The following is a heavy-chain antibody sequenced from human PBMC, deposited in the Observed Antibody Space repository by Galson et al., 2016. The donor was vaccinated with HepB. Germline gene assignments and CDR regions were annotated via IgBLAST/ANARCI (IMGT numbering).Heavy chain of an antibody. J-gene: IGHJ4*02. CDR1: GFTFNRYA. V-gene: IGHV3-23*01. D-gene: IGHD1-26*01. CDR3: AKYSQGDFDY. Sequence: SLRLSCAASGFTFNRYAMSWVRQAPGKGLEWVSGISSSGSETYYAGTYYADAAKGRFTISRDNSKNTLYLQMNSLRAEDTAVYYCAKYSQGDFDYWGQGTLVTVSS. CDR2: ISSSGSETYYAGT.